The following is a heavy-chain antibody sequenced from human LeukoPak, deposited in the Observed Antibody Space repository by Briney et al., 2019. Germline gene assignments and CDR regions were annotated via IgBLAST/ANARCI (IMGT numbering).Heavy chain of an antibody. V-gene: IGHV3-23*01. CDR1: GFTFSTYA. Sequence: GVSLRLSCAASGFTFSTYAMSWVRQASGKRLEWVSASSGSGCSTYYADSVKGRFTISKDNSKNTLYLQMNSLRAEDTAVYYCAKEGPMVRDFDYWGQGTLVTVSS. D-gene: IGHD3-10*01. CDR2: SSGSGCST. CDR3: AKEGPMVRDFDY. J-gene: IGHJ4*02.